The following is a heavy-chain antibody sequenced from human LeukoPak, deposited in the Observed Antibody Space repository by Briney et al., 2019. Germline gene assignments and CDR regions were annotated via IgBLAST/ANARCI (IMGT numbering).Heavy chain of an antibody. V-gene: IGHV3-23*01. CDR2: ISISGTKT. CDR1: EFDFSTHA. D-gene: IGHD2-2*01. CDR3: ARDLVVPAATLIYYYYGMDV. J-gene: IGHJ6*02. Sequence: GGSLRLSCAASEFDFSTHAMTWVRQAPGKGLEWVSAISISGTKTYYADSVKGRFTISRDNSKSTLCLQMNSLRAEDTAVYYCARDLVVPAATLIYYYYGMDVWGQGTTVTVSS.